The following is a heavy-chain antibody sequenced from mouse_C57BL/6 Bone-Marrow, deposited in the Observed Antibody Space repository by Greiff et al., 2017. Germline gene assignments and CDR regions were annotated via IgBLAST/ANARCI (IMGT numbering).Heavy chain of an antibody. CDR1: GFTFSDYG. CDR3: ATLSHYYAMDY. J-gene: IGHJ4*01. V-gene: IGHV5-17*01. D-gene: IGHD2-3*01. CDR2: ISSGSSTI. Sequence: EVKLVESGGGLVKPGGSLKLSCAASGFTFSDYGMHWVRQAPEKGLEWVAYISSGSSTIYYADTVKGRLTISRDNAKNTLFLQMTSLRSEDTAMYYCATLSHYYAMDYWGQGTSVTVSS.